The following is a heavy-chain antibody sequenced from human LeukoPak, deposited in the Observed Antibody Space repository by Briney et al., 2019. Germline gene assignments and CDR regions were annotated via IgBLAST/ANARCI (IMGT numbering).Heavy chain of an antibody. CDR3: ARDVEGGTFDI. D-gene: IGHD3-16*01. V-gene: IGHV3-7*05. CDR1: GFTFSRFW. CDR2: IDQSGGRN. J-gene: IGHJ3*02. Sequence: GGSLRLSCAASGFTFSRFWMNWVRRAPGRGLEWVANIDQSGGRNNYVDSVKGRFTISRDNAKNSLFLEMSSLRADDTAVYFCARDVEGGTFDIWGQGTTVTVSS.